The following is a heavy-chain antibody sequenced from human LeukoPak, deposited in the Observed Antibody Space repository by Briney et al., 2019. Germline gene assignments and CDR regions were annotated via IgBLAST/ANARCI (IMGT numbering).Heavy chain of an antibody. CDR1: GFTFSSYG. V-gene: IGHV3-23*01. Sequence: PGGSLRLSCAAAGFTFSSYGMSWVRKAPGKGLEWVSAISGSGGSTYYADSVKGRFTISRDNAKNSLYLQMNSLRAEDTAVYYCAREKRGYDDAFDIWGQGTIVTVSS. CDR2: ISGSGGST. CDR3: AREKRGYDDAFDI. J-gene: IGHJ3*02. D-gene: IGHD5-12*01.